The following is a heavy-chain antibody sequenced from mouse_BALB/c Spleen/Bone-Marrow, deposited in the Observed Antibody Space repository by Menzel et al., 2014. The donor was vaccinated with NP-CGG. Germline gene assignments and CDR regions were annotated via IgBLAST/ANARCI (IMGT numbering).Heavy chain of an antibody. CDR3: ARDFITAPYYAMDY. D-gene: IGHD1-2*01. J-gene: IGHJ4*01. CDR2: ISSAGSYS. Sequence: EVKLVESGGDLVKPGGSLKLSCAASGFTFSRYGMSWVRQTPDKRLEWAATISSAGSYSNHPDSVKGRFTISRDNAKNTLYLQMSSLKSEDTAMYYCARDFITAPYYAMDYWGQGTSVTVSS. CDR1: GFTFSRYG. V-gene: IGHV5-6*01.